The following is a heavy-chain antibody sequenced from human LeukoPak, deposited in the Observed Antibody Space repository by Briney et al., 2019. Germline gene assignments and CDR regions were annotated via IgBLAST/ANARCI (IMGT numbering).Heavy chain of an antibody. CDR2: ISAYNGNT. CDR3: ARALKNMYSSSWYYFDY. D-gene: IGHD6-13*01. Sequence: GASVKVSCKASGYTFTSYAISWVRQATGQGLEWMGWISAYNGNTNYAQKLQGRVTMTTDTSTSTAYMELRSLRSDDTAVYYCARALKNMYSSSWYYFDYWGQRTLVTVSS. J-gene: IGHJ4*02. V-gene: IGHV1-18*01. CDR1: GYTFTSYA.